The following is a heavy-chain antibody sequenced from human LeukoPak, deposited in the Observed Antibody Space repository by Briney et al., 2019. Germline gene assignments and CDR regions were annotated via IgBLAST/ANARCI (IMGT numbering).Heavy chain of an antibody. J-gene: IGHJ5*02. CDR2: IYYSGST. Sequence: NRSETLSLTCTVSGGSISSYYWSWIRQPPGKGLEWIGYIYYSGSTNYNPSLKSRVTISVDTSKNQFSLKLSSVTAADTAVYYCARDPSFEEQAVGWFDPWGQGTLVTVSS. CDR1: GGSISSYY. V-gene: IGHV4-59*01. CDR3: ARDPSFEEQAVGWFDP. D-gene: IGHD3-10*01.